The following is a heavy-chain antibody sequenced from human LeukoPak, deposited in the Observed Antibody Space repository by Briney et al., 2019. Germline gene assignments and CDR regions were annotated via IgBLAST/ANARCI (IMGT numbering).Heavy chain of an antibody. Sequence: ASVKVSCKVSGYTLTELSMHWVRQAPGKGLEWRGGFDPEDGETIYAQKFQGRVTMTEDTSTDTAYMELSSLRSEDTAVYYCAAFIVGAKASHWFDPWGQGTLVTVSS. CDR3: AAFIVGAKASHWFDP. CDR2: FDPEDGET. J-gene: IGHJ5*02. CDR1: GYTLTELS. D-gene: IGHD1-26*01. V-gene: IGHV1-24*01.